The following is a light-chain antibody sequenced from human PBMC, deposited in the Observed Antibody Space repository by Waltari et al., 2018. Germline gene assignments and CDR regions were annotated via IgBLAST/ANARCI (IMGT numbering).Light chain of an antibody. CDR2: DVS. Sequence: QSALTQPASVSGSPGQSITISCTGTSSDVGAYNYVSWYQQHPGKAPKLMIYDVSNRPSRVSNPFSGSKSGNTASLTISGLQAEDEADYYCSSYISSSTLELFGGGTSLTVL. V-gene: IGLV2-14*03. CDR3: SSYISSSTLEL. CDR1: SSDVGAYNY. J-gene: IGLJ2*01.